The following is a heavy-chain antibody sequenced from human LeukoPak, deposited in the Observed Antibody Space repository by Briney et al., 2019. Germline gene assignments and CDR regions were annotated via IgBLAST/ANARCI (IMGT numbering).Heavy chain of an antibody. CDR2: LSGSGGGT. D-gene: IGHD3-10*01. J-gene: IGHJ4*02. V-gene: IGHV3-23*01. CDR3: AKRGVVIRVILVGFHKEAYYFDS. Sequence: LGGSLRLSCAVSGITLSNYGMSWVRQAPGKGLEWVAGLSGSGGGTNYADSVKGRFTISRDNAKNTLYLQMNSLRAEDTAVYFCAKRGVVIRVILVGFHKEAYYFDSWGQGALVTVSS. CDR1: GITLSNYG.